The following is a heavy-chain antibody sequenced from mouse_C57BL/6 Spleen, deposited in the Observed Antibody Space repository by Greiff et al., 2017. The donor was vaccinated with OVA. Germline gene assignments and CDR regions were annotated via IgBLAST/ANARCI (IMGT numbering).Heavy chain of an antibody. Sequence: VHVKQSGPELVKPGASVKISCKASGYSFTGYYMNWVKQSPEKSLEWIGEINPSTGGTTYNQKFKAKATLTVDKSSSTAYMQLKSLTSDDSAVYYCAKSYDYDGGIAYWGQGTLVTVSA. CDR1: GYSFTGYY. CDR2: INPSTGGT. V-gene: IGHV1-42*01. D-gene: IGHD2-4*01. J-gene: IGHJ3*01. CDR3: AKSYDYDGGIAY.